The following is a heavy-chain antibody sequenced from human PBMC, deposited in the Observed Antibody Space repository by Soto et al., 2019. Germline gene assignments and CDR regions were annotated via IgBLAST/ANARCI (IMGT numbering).Heavy chain of an antibody. CDR3: ARIVYYDFWSGTISHSYYMDV. J-gene: IGHJ6*03. CDR2: IYYSGST. D-gene: IGHD3-3*01. Sequence: SETLSLTCTVSGGSISSYYWSWIRQPPGKGLEWIGYIYYSGSTNYNPSLKSRVTISVDASKNQFSLKLSSVTAADTAVYYCARIVYYDFWSGTISHSYYMDVWGKGTTVTVSS. V-gene: IGHV4-59*01. CDR1: GGSISSYY.